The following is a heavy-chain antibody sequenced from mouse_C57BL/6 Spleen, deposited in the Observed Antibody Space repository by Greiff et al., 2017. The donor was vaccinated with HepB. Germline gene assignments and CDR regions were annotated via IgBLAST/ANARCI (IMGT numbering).Heavy chain of an antibody. CDR2: IYPGDGDT. Sequence: VKLMESGAELVKPGASVKISCKASGYAFSSYWMNWVKQRPGKGLEWIGQIYPGDGDTNYNGKFKGKSTLTADKSSSTAYMQLSSLTSEDSAVYFCARTGYYGSSSFDYGGQGTTLTGSS. D-gene: IGHD1-1*01. CDR1: GYAFSSYW. V-gene: IGHV1-80*01. CDR3: ARTGYYGSSSFDY. J-gene: IGHJ2*01.